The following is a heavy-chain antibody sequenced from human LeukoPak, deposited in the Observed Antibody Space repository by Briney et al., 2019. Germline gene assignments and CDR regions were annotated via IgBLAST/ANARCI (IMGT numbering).Heavy chain of an antibody. V-gene: IGHV3-74*01. J-gene: IGHJ6*03. CDR1: GFTFSSYS. CDR2: INSDGSST. Sequence: GGSLRLPCAASGFTFSSYSMNWARQAPGKGLVWVSRINSDGSSTSYADSVKGRFTISRDNAKNTLYLQMNSLRAEDTAVYYCAKVAEVGPTGYYYYMDVWGKGTTVTISS. CDR3: AKVAEVGPTGYYYYMDV. D-gene: IGHD1-26*01.